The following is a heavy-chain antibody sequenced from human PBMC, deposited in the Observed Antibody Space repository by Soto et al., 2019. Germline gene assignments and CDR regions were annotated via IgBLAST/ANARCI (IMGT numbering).Heavy chain of an antibody. CDR1: GFRFTSYE. CDR2: IRAYNGST. D-gene: IGHD6-19*01. Sequence: QVPLVQSGAEVKEPGASVKVSCKASGFRFTSYEISWVRQAPGQGLEWMGWIRAYNGSTRYAQMLQGRVTLATDTPTSVFYMELRGLRSDDTAVYYCARGEHWLAEFDYWGQGTLVTVSS. J-gene: IGHJ4*02. V-gene: IGHV1-18*01. CDR3: ARGEHWLAEFDY.